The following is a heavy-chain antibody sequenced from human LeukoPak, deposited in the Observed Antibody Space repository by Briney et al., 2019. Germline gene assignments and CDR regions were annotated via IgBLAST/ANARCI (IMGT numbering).Heavy chain of an antibody. Sequence: GRSLRLSCAASGFTFNSYAMHWVRQAPDKGLEWVAVIWYDGSNKYYADSVKGRFTISRDHSKNTLYLQMKSLRAEDTAVYYCARELEIAVAGTLGYWGQGTTVTVSS. CDR3: ARELEIAVAGTLGY. D-gene: IGHD6-19*01. V-gene: IGHV3-33*01. CDR1: GFTFNSYA. CDR2: IWYDGSNK. J-gene: IGHJ6*02.